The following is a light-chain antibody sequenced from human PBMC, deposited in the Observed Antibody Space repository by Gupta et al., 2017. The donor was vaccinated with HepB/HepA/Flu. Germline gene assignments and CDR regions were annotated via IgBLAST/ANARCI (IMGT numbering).Light chain of an antibody. J-gene: IGKJ1*01. CDR2: GTY. Sequence: SLLRHSPPAVSWSPGERATLPSRASQSVSGYLEWYQQKPGQAPRLLIYGTYHGPTGVPARFSGSGYGTEFTLTLSSREPEDFAVYYCQHGSNWPRTFGQGTKVEIK. CDR1: QSVSGY. V-gene: IGKV3-11*01. CDR3: QHGSNWPRT.